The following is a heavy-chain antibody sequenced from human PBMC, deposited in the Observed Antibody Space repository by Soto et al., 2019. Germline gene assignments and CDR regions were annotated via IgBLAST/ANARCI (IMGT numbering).Heavy chain of an antibody. Sequence: PGGSLRLSCSASGFTFSSYAMHWVRQAPGKGLEYVSAISSNGGSTYYADSVKGRFTISRDNSKNTLYLQMSSLRAEDTAVYYCVKLYDSSGYRPPSDYWGQGTLVTVSS. CDR3: VKLYDSSGYRPPSDY. J-gene: IGHJ4*02. D-gene: IGHD3-22*01. V-gene: IGHV3-64D*08. CDR1: GFTFSSYA. CDR2: ISSNGGST.